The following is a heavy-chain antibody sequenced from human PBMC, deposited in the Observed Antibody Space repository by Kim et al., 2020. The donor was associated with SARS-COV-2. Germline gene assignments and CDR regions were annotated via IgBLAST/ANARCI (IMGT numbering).Heavy chain of an antibody. CDR3: AKDSRATMIVVVITFGFDY. CDR2: ISGSGGST. Sequence: GGYLRLSCAASGFTFSSYAMSWVRQAPGKGLEWVSAISGSGGSTYYADSVKGRFTISRDNSKNTLYLQMNSLRAEDTAVYYCAKDSRATMIVVVITFGFDYWGQGTLVTVSS. J-gene: IGHJ4*02. V-gene: IGHV3-23*01. D-gene: IGHD3-22*01. CDR1: GFTFSSYA.